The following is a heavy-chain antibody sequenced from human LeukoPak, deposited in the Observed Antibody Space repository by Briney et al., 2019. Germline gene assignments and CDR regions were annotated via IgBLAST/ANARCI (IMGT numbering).Heavy chain of an antibody. D-gene: IGHD2-2*01. Sequence: SETLSLTCTVSGGSISSYYWSWIRQPPGKGLEWIGHIYYSGSTNYNPSLKSRVTISVDTSKNQFSLKLSSVTAADTAVYYCARLKYQLLADAFDIWGQGTMVTVSS. J-gene: IGHJ3*02. CDR2: IYYSGST. V-gene: IGHV4-59*08. CDR3: ARLKYQLLADAFDI. CDR1: GGSISSYY.